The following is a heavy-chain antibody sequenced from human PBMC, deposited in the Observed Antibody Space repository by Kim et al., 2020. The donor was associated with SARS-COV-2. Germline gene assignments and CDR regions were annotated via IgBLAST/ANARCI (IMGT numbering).Heavy chain of an antibody. D-gene: IGHD6-19*01. Sequence: GGSLRLSCAASGFTFSSYSMNWVRQAPGKGLEWVSYISSSSTIYYADSVKGRFTISRDNAKNSLYLQMNSLRDEDTAVYYCARVEAVAGTSFDYWGQGTLVTVSS. CDR3: ARVEAVAGTSFDY. V-gene: IGHV3-48*02. CDR2: ISSSSTI. CDR1: GFTFSSYS. J-gene: IGHJ4*02.